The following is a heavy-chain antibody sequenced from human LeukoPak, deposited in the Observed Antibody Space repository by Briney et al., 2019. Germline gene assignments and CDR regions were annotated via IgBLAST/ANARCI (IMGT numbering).Heavy chain of an antibody. Sequence: PSETLSLTCAVYGGSFSGYYWSWIRQPPGKGLEWIGYIYYSGSTNYNPSLKSRVTISVDTSKTQFSLKLSSVTAADTAVYYCARERGSYYDSSGYYYEDEYYSDYWGQGTLVTVSS. CDR3: ARERGSYYDSSGYYYEDEYYSDY. J-gene: IGHJ4*02. D-gene: IGHD3-22*01. CDR2: IYYSGST. CDR1: GGSFSGYY. V-gene: IGHV4-59*01.